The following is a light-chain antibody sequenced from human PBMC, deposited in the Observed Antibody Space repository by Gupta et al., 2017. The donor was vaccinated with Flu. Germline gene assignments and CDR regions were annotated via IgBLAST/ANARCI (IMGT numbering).Light chain of an antibody. CDR2: DVS. V-gene: IGLV2-14*01. CDR3: SSYTSTNTFYV. J-gene: IGLJ1*01. CDR1: SSDVGRSNS. Sequence: QSALTQPASVSGSPGRAITICCTGPSSDVGRSNSVSWYQQHPGKAPKLMIYDVSIRPSGVSSRFSASKSGNTASLTISGLGAEDESDYYCSSYTSTNTFYVFGTGTKVTVL.